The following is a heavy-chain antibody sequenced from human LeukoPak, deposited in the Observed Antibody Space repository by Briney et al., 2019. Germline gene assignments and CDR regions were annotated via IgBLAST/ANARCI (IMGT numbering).Heavy chain of an antibody. CDR3: ARGAYCGGYCYQRSLDY. CDR2: LSAYNGNT. V-gene: IGHV1-18*01. D-gene: IGHD2-21*02. Sequence: VASVKVPCKASGYTFTNYGIRWVRQAPGQGPEWMGWLSAYNGNTNYAQKPQDRVTMTTDTSTSTAYMEGRSLRSDDTAVYYCARGAYCGGYCYQRSLDYWGQGALVTVSS. J-gene: IGHJ4*02. CDR1: GYTFTNYG.